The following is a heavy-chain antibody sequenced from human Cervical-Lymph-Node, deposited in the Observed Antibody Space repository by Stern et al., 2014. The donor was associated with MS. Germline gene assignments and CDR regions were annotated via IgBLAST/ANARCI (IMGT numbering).Heavy chain of an antibody. CDR1: GGSISSGGYY. V-gene: IGHV4-31*03. D-gene: IGHD3-3*01. CDR3: ARVSYDFWSGYYVFDY. CDR2: IYYSEST. Sequence: VQLVESGPGLVKPSQTLSLTCTVSGGSISSGGYYWSWIRQHPGKGLEWIGYIYYSESTYYNPSLKSRVTISVDTSKNQFSLKLSSVTAADTAVYYCARVSYDFWSGYYVFDYWGQGTLVTVSS. J-gene: IGHJ4*02.